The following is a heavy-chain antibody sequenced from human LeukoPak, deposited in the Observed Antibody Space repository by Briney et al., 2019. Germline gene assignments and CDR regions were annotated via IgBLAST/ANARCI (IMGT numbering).Heavy chain of an antibody. Sequence: RASVKVSCKASGYTFTGYYIHWVRQAPGQGLERMGIINPSDGTTSYAQKFQGRVTMTRDTSTSTVYMEVRSPRSEDTAVYYCARAPANKYDSRLPEDYWGQGTLVTVSS. CDR1: GYTFTGYY. J-gene: IGHJ4*02. CDR2: INPSDGTT. D-gene: IGHD3-22*01. CDR3: ARAPANKYDSRLPEDY. V-gene: IGHV1-46*01.